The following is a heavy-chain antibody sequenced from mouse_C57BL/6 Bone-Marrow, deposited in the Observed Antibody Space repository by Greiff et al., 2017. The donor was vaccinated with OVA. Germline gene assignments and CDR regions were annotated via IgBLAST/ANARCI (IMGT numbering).Heavy chain of an antibody. V-gene: IGHV1-80*01. CDR3: ARGPIPWLAY. Sequence: QVQLQQSGAELVKPGASVKLSCKASGYAFSSYWMNWVKQRPGQGLEWIGQIYPGDGDTTYNGKVKGKATLTADKSSSTAYMQLSSLTSEDSAVYFCARGPIPWLAYWGQGTLVTVSA. J-gene: IGHJ3*01. CDR1: GYAFSSYW. CDR2: IYPGDGDT. D-gene: IGHD6-5*01.